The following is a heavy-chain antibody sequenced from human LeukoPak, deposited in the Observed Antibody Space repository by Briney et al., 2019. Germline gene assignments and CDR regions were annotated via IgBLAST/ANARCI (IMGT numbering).Heavy chain of an antibody. CDR3: SRGPIQLWVHNGMDV. CDR2: IRSKAYRGTT. CDR1: GFNLGDYA. D-gene: IGHD5-18*01. V-gene: IGHV3-49*04. J-gene: IGHJ6*02. Sequence: GRSLRLSCTTSGFNLGDYAMTWVRQAPGKGLEWVGFIRSKAYRGTTEYAASVKGRFTISRDDFKSVVYLQMNSLKSEDTAVYYCSRGPIQLWVHNGMDVWGQGTTVTVSS.